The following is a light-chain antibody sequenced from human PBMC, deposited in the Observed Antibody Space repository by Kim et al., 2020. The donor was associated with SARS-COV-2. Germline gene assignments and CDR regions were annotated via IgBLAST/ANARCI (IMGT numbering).Light chain of an antibody. CDR1: QSVSSSN. CDR3: QQYGIAPPYT. Sequence: SPGERATLSCRASQSVSSSNLAWYQQKPGQAPRLLMYGASSRATGIPARFSGSGSGTDFILTISRLEPEDFAVYYCQQYGIAPPYTFGQGTKLEI. CDR2: GAS. J-gene: IGKJ2*01. V-gene: IGKV3-20*01.